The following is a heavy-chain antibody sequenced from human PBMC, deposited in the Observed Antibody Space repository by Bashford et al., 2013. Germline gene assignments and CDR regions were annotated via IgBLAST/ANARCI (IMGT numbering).Heavy chain of an antibody. CDR1: GGTFSSYA. D-gene: IGHD3-9*01. V-gene: IGHV1-69*13. CDR2: IIPIFGTA. CDR3: ARDNNPILRYFDWLYHEHYGMDV. Sequence: PSVKVSCKASGGTFSSYAISWVRQAPGQGLEWMGGIIPIFGTANYAQKFQGRVTITADESTSTAYMELSSLRSEDTAVYYCARDNNPILRYFDWLYHEHYGMDVWGQGTTVTVSS. J-gene: IGHJ6*02.